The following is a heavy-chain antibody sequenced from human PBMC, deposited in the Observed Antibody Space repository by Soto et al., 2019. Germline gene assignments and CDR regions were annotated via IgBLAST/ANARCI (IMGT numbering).Heavy chain of an antibody. Sequence: QVQLQESGPGLVKTSETLSLTCTVSGGPFGGYYWSWIRQPPGKGLERIGYVHSGGTTRYNPSLETRVTMSIDTSTNQFSLSLSSVTAADSGVYFCAKGVMASSWYNWFDPWGQGTLVAVTS. CDR2: VHSGGTT. V-gene: IGHV4-59*01. CDR1: GGPFGGYY. J-gene: IGHJ5*02. D-gene: IGHD6-13*01. CDR3: AKGVMASSWYNWFDP.